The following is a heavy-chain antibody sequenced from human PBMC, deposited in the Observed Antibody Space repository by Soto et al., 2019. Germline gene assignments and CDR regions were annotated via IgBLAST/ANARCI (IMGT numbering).Heavy chain of an antibody. Sequence: PSETLSLTCTVSGDSISSGGSYWTWIRQHPGKGLEWIGYISYSGTTYYNPSLKSRLTISVDTSKNQFSLNLSSVPAADTAIYYCASDVGGYSNFDSWGQGTLVTVSS. J-gene: IGHJ5*01. CDR3: ASDVGGYSNFDS. CDR2: ISYSGTT. D-gene: IGHD3-22*01. V-gene: IGHV4-31*03. CDR1: GDSISSGGSY.